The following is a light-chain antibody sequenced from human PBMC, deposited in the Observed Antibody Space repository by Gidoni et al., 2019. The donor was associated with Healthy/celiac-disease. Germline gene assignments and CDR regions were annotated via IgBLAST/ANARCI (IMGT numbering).Light chain of an antibody. V-gene: IGKV1-39*01. CDR2: AAS. CDR1: QSISSY. J-gene: IGKJ1*01. Sequence: DIQMTQSPSSLSASVGDRVTITCRASQSISSYVNWYQQKPGKAPKFLIYAASSLQSGVPSRFSGSGSGTDFTLTISSLQPEDFATYYCQQSYSTPRTFGQGTKVEIK. CDR3: QQSYSTPRT.